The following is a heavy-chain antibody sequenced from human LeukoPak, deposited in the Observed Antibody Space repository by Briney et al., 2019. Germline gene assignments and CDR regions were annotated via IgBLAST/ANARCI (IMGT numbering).Heavy chain of an antibody. CDR2: IIPIFGTA. CDR1: GYTFTSYG. CDR3: ARVTAASYYYYMDV. Sequence: KISCKGSGYTFTSYGISWVRQAPGQGLEWMGGIIPIFGTANYAQKFQGRVTITADKSTSTAYMELSSLRSEDTAVYYCARVTAASYYYYMDVWGKGTTVTISS. D-gene: IGHD2-21*02. V-gene: IGHV1-69*06. J-gene: IGHJ6*03.